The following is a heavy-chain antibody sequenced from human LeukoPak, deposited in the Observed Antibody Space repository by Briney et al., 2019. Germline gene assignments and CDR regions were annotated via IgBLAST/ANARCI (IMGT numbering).Heavy chain of an antibody. CDR2: IGVYNGNT. CDR1: GHTFTSYG. CDR3: ARVPRYCSSTSCPSGDYYGMDV. J-gene: IGHJ6*04. D-gene: IGHD2-2*01. V-gene: IGHV1-18*04. Sequence: AAGKVSCRASGHTFTSYGISWVRQAPGQGLEWKGWIGVYNGNTNYAQKLQGRVTMTTDTSTSTAYMELRSLRSDDTAVYYCARVPRYCSSTSCPSGDYYGMDVWGKGTTVTVSS.